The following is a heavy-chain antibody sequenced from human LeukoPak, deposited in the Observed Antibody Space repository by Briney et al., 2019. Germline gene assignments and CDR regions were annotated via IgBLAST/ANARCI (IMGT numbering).Heavy chain of an antibody. CDR2: INPNSGGT. V-gene: IGHV1-2*02. Sequence: GASVKVSCKASGYTFTSYDINWVRQATGQGLEWMGWINPNSGGTNYAQKFQGRVTMTRDTSISTAYMELSRLRSDDTAVYYCARGYDQQLVSPFDYWGQGTPVTVSS. CDR1: GYTFTSYD. D-gene: IGHD6-13*01. CDR3: ARGYDQQLVSPFDY. J-gene: IGHJ4*02.